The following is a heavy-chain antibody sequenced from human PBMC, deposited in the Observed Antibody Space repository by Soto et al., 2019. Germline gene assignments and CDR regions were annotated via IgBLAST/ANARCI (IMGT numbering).Heavy chain of an antibody. CDR3: GRGRWGGFAFDF. Sequence: QVQLVQSGAEVKKPGSSVKVSCKASGGVFRNYAINWVRQAPGQGLEWMGGIIPVFGTADYPQKFQGRVTITADESTTNAYHGTARPKTGDPALFFCGRGRWGGFAFDFRGQGTLVTVAS. CDR2: IIPVFGTA. D-gene: IGHD3-16*01. V-gene: IGHV1-69*01. CDR1: GGVFRNYA. J-gene: IGHJ1*01.